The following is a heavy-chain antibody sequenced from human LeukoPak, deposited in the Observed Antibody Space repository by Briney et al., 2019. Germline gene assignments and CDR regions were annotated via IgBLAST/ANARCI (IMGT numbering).Heavy chain of an antibody. J-gene: IGHJ4*02. CDR1: GYSFTNYY. V-gene: IGHV1-46*01. CDR2: INPTNGGT. Sequence: GASVKVSCKASGYSFTNYYIHWVRQAPGQGPEWMGIINPTNGGTTYAPKFQGRATMTKDTSTSTVYMVLSRLGSADTALYYCARETDIAVAANYFDYWGQGTLVTVSS. D-gene: IGHD6-19*01. CDR3: ARETDIAVAANYFDY.